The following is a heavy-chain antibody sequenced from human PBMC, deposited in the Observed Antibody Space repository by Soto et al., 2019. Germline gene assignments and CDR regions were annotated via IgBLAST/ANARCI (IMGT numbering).Heavy chain of an antibody. Sequence: PGESLKISCKGSGYSFTSYWISWVRQMPGKGLEWMGRIDPSDSYTNYSPSFQGHVTISADKSISTAYLQWSSLKASDTAMYYCARRIRYSSSWYPYYYYYGMDVWGQGTTVTVSS. CDR1: GYSFTSYW. J-gene: IGHJ6*02. CDR3: ARRIRYSSSWYPYYYYYGMDV. D-gene: IGHD6-13*01. V-gene: IGHV5-10-1*01. CDR2: IDPSDSYT.